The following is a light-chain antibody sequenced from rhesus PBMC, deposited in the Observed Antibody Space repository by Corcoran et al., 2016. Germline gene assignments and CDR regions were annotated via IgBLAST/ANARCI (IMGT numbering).Light chain of an antibody. V-gene: IGKV1-21*01. J-gene: IGKJ1*01. CDR2: KAS. Sequence: DIQMTQSPSSLSASVGDRVTITCRASQDISSWLAWYQQKPGKAPNLLIYKASSLQSGVPSRFSGSGSGADFTLTIGGLQPGDCASCYCQPYNGAPPWTFGQGTKVGIK. CDR1: QDISSW. CDR3: QPYNGAPPWT.